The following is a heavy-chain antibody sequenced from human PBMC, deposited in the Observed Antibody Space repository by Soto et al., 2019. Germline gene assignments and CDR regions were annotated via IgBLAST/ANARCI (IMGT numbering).Heavy chain of an antibody. Sequence: QLQLQESGPGLVKPSETLSLTCTVSGGSISSSSYYWGWIRQPPGQGLEWFGSIYYSGSTYYNPSLKGRVTISVATSKNQSSLKLSSVTAADTAVYYCGSHNSGDYGDLFDDCGQGTLVTVSS. CDR2: IYYSGST. CDR1: GGSISSSSYY. V-gene: IGHV4-39*01. CDR3: GSHNSGDYGDLFDD. J-gene: IGHJ4*02. D-gene: IGHD4-17*01.